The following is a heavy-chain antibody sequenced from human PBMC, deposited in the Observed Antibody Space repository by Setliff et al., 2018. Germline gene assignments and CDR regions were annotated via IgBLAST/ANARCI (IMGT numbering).Heavy chain of an antibody. J-gene: IGHJ6*03. CDR1: GGSISSYY. V-gene: IGHV4-4*08. Sequence: EPLSLTCTVSGGSISSYYWSWIRQPPGKGLEWIGYIYTSGSTNYNPSLKSRVTISVDTSKNQFSLKLSSVTAADTAVYYCARRGYGGNSGYYYYYMDVRGKGTTVTVSS. CDR2: IYTSGST. CDR3: ARRGYGGNSGYYYYYMDV. D-gene: IGHD2-21*02.